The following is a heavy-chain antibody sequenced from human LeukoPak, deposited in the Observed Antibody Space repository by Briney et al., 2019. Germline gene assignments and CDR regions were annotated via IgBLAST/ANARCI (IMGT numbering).Heavy chain of an antibody. D-gene: IGHD3-16*02. CDR2: INPNSGGT. CDR1: GFTFTAYH. Sequence: ASVKVSCKASGFTFTAYHMHWVRQAPGQGLEWMGWINPNSGGTNYAQKFQGRVTMTRDTSISTAYMEVRSLRSDDAAVYYCARLRLGELSSGFDYWGQGTLVTVSS. CDR3: ARLRLGELSSGFDY. J-gene: IGHJ4*02. V-gene: IGHV1-2*02.